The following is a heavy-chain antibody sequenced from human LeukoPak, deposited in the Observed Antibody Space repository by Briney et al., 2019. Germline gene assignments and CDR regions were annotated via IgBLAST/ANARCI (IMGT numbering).Heavy chain of an antibody. CDR2: ISSSSSAI. D-gene: IGHD6-13*01. CDR1: GFSFSTSS. Sequence: QPGGSLRLSCAASGFSFSTSSMNWVRQAPGKGLEWISYISSSSSAIYYGDSVKGRFTISRDNAKNSLYLHMNSLRAEDTAVYYCARGGWSSSWYVDYWGQGTLVTVSS. CDR3: ARGGWSSSWYVDY. J-gene: IGHJ4*02. V-gene: IGHV3-48*04.